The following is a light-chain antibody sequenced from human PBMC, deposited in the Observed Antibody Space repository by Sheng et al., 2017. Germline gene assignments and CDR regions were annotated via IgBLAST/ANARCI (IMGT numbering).Light chain of an antibody. V-gene: IGKV3-15*01. Sequence: ETVMTQSPDTLSVSPGERATLSCRASQSVSTNLAWFQQRPGQAPRLLIYGASMRATDIPVRFSGSGSGTQFTLTISSLQSEDSALYYCQQYHNWRTFGQGTKVEI. CDR3: QQYHNWRT. CDR2: GAS. CDR1: QSVSTN. J-gene: IGKJ1*01.